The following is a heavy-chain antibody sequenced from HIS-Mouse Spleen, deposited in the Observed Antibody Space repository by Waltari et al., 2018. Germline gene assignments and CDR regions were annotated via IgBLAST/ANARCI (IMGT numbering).Heavy chain of an antibody. D-gene: IGHD6-13*01. Sequence: QLQLQESGPGLVKPSETLSLTCTVSGGSISSSSYYWGWIRQPPGKGLEGIGSIYYSGSTYSNPSLKSRVPISVDTSKNQFSLKLSSVTAADTAVYYCAREIPYSSSWYDWYFDLWGRGTLVTVSS. V-gene: IGHV4-39*07. CDR3: AREIPYSSSWYDWYFDL. J-gene: IGHJ2*01. CDR2: IYYSGST. CDR1: GGSISSSSYY.